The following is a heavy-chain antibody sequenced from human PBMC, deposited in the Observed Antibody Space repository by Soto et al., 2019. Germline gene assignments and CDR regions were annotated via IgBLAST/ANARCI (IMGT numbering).Heavy chain of an antibody. CDR3: LKDLRRAGDY. J-gene: IGHJ4*02. CDR1: GFTFLNSA. Sequence: EVQLLEYGGGLVQPGGSLRLSCATSGFTFLNSAMSWVRQAPGKGLEWVSGTSAGGDSTSYADSVKGRFTSSRDYSKNTFYLQMNSLRAEDTAIYYCLKDLRRAGDYWGQGTLVTVSS. CDR2: TSAGGDST. D-gene: IGHD3-3*01. V-gene: IGHV3-23*01.